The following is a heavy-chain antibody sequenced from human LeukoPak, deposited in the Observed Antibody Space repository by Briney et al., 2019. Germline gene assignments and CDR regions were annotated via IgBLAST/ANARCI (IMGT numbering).Heavy chain of an antibody. J-gene: IGHJ6*03. Sequence: ASVKVSCKASGYTLTSYDINWVRQATGQGLEWMGWMNPNSGNTGYAQKFQGRVSMTRNTSISTAYMELSSLRSEDTAVYYCARSIAGRSYYYYMDAWGKGTTVTVSS. D-gene: IGHD6-6*01. CDR2: MNPNSGNT. CDR3: ARSIAGRSYYYYMDA. CDR1: GYTLTSYD. V-gene: IGHV1-8*01.